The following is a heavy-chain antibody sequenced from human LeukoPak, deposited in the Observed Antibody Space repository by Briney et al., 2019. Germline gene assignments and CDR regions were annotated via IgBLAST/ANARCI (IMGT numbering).Heavy chain of an antibody. J-gene: IGHJ4*02. CDR3: VRGIGSSSSL. D-gene: IGHD6-6*01. Sequence: RFTISRDNAKNSLYLQMNSLRAEDTAIYYCVRGIGSSSSLWGQGTLVTVSS. V-gene: IGHV3-11*06.